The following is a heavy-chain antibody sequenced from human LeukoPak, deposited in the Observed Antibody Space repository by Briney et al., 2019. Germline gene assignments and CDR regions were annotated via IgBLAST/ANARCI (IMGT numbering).Heavy chain of an antibody. V-gene: IGHV3-21*04. J-gene: IGHJ4*02. D-gene: IGHD5-18*01. CDR1: GFTVSSNY. CDR3: AKDFLRGYSYGYFDY. Sequence: GGSLRLSCAASGFTVSSNYMSWVRQAPGKGLEWVSSISSSSSYIYYADSVKGRFTISRDNSKNSLYLQMNSLRTEDTALYYCAKDFLRGYSYGYFDYWGQGTLVTVSS. CDR2: ISSSSSYI.